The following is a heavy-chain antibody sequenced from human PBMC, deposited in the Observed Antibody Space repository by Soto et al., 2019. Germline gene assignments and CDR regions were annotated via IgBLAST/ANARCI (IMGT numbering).Heavy chain of an antibody. D-gene: IGHD5-12*01. V-gene: IGHV3-74*01. CDR2: MYTDASSA. CDR1: GLTFSSYW. CDR3: VRGNSGYGNFDY. Sequence: GGSLRLSCAAPGLTFSSYWMHWVRQAPGKGLVWVSRMYTDASSATYADSVKGRFTISRDNAKNTLFLQIDSLRTEDTAVYYCVRGNSGYGNFDYWGEGTLVTVSS. J-gene: IGHJ4*02.